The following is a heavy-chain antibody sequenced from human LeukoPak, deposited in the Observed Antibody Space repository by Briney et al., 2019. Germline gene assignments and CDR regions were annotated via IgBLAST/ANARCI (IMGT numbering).Heavy chain of an antibody. CDR2: INPNSGGT. V-gene: IGHV1-2*02. CDR3: ARDRVVVPAAFDY. CDR1: GYTFTGYY. Sequence: SVKVSCKASGYTFTGYYMHWVRQAPGQGLEWMVWINPNSGGTNYAQKFQGRVTMTRDTSISTAYMELSRLRSDDTAVYYCARDRVVVPAAFDYWGQGTLVTVSS. J-gene: IGHJ4*02. D-gene: IGHD2-2*01.